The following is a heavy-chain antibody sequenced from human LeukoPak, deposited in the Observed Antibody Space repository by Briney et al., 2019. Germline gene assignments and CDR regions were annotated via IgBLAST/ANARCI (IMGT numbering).Heavy chain of an antibody. CDR3: ARINYYDSSGYYSDAFDI. V-gene: IGHV3-7*01. Sequence: GGSLRLSCAASGFTFSSYWMSWVRQAPGKGLEWVANIKQDGSEKYYVDSVKGRFTISRDNAKNSLYLQMNSLRAEDTAVYYCARINYYDSSGYYSDAFDIWGQGTMVTVSS. D-gene: IGHD3-22*01. J-gene: IGHJ3*02. CDR1: GFTFSSYW. CDR2: IKQDGSEK.